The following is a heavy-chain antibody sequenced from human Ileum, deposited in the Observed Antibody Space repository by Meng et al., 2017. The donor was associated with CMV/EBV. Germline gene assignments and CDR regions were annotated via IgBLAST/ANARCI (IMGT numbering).Heavy chain of an antibody. CDR2: IRGSNGDT. D-gene: IGHD4-17*01. Sequence: SGFTFGGYAMTWVRQAPGKGLEWVSTIRGSNGDTYYADSVKGRFTISRDISKSILYLQMDSLRAEDKALYYCTKKSQYGDYTQWFDPWGQGTLVTVSS. J-gene: IGHJ5*02. V-gene: IGHV3-23*01. CDR3: TKKSQYGDYTQWFDP. CDR1: GFTFGGYA.